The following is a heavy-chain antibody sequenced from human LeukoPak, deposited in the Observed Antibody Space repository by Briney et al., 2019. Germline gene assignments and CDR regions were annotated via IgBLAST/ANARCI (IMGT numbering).Heavy chain of an antibody. D-gene: IGHD3-16*02. CDR2: IYHSGST. J-gene: IGHJ4*02. V-gene: IGHV4-38-2*02. CDR1: GYSISSGYY. Sequence: PSETLSLTCTVPGYSISSGYYWGWIRQPPGKGLEWIGSIYHSGSTYYNPSLKSRVTISVDTSKNQFSLKLSSVTAADTAVYYCARDGRRLGELSLGTNYWGQGTLVTVSS. CDR3: ARDGRRLGELSLGTNY.